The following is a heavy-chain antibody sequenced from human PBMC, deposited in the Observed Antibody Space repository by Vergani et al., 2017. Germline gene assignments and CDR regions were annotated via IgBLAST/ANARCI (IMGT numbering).Heavy chain of an antibody. CDR1: GFTFNQYG. J-gene: IGHJ5*02. Sequence: QGQWVESGGGVVQPGRSLRLSCAASGFTFNQYGMHWVRQAPGKGLEWVAVTWYDGNNKQYADSVKGRFTISRDNSKSTMYLQMNSLRDEDTGVYYCARDLRLLYNRFDPWGQGTLVTVSS. V-gene: IGHV3-33*01. CDR3: ARDLRLLYNRFDP. D-gene: IGHD1-14*01. CDR2: TWYDGNNK.